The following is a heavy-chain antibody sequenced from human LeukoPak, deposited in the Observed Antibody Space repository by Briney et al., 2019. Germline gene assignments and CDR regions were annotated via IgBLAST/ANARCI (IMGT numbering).Heavy chain of an antibody. J-gene: IGHJ4*02. CDR2: ISGSGGST. Sequence: AGGSLRLSCAASGFTFSSYAMSWVRQAPGKGLEWVSAISGSGGSTYYADSVKGRFTISRDNSKNTLYLQMNSLRAEGTAVYYCAKAGKDIVVVPAAIDYWGQGTLVTVSS. CDR1: GFTFSSYA. D-gene: IGHD2-2*01. V-gene: IGHV3-23*01. CDR3: AKAGKDIVVVPAAIDY.